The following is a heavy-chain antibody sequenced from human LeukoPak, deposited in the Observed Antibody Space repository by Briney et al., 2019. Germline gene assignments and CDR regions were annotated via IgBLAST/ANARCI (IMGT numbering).Heavy chain of an antibody. J-gene: IGHJ4*02. CDR2: IIGSSGDT. CDR3: AKGGYDYVELGYFDY. D-gene: IGHD5-12*01. V-gene: IGHV3-23*01. CDR1: GFSFGYYA. Sequence: GGSLRLSCAASGFSFGYYAMSWVRQAPGKGLEWVSLIIGSSGDTFYADSVKGRFTISRDNSKNTLHMQMNSLRAEDTALYYCAKGGYDYVELGYFDYWGQGTLVTVSS.